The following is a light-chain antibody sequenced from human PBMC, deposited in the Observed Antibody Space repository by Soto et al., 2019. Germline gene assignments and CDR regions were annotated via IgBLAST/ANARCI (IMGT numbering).Light chain of an antibody. Sequence: ETVMTQSPVTLSVSPGDTATLSCRASQRVSNHFAWYQQKPGQAPRLLIYAASTRAAGVPVRFSGSGSETEFTLTIRSLEPGDFALYYCQQHINWPLTFGGGTKV. J-gene: IGKJ4*01. CDR3: QQHINWPLT. CDR1: QRVSNH. V-gene: IGKV3-15*01. CDR2: AAS.